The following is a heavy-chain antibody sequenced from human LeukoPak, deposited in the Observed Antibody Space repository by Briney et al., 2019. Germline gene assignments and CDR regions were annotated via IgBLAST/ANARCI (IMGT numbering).Heavy chain of an antibody. CDR2: ISSSSSYI. J-gene: IGHJ4*02. D-gene: IGHD2-15*01. CDR3: ARVPVVVAASYFDY. CDR1: GFTFSSYS. V-gene: IGHV3-21*01. Sequence: GGSLRLSCAASGFTFSSYSMNWVRQAPGKGPEWVSSISSSSSYIYYADSVKGRFTISRDNAKNSLYLQMNSLRAEDTAVYYCARVPVVVAASYFDYWGQGTLVTVSS.